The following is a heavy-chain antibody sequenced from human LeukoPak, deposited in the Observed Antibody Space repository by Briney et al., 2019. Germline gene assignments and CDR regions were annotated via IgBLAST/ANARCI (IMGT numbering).Heavy chain of an antibody. CDR3: ARAPQTRLLLRGYFDY. CDR2: VYYSGST. J-gene: IGHJ4*02. D-gene: IGHD3-22*01. Sequence: SETLSLTCTVSGDSISSGGYYWSWIRQHPWKGLEWIGYVYYSGSTYYNPSLKSRVTISVDTSKNQFSLKLSSVTAADTAVYYCARAPQTRLLLRGYFDYWGQGTLVTVSS. V-gene: IGHV4-31*03. CDR1: GDSISSGGYY.